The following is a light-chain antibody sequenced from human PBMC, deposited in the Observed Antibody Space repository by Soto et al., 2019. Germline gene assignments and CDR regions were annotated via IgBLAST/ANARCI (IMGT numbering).Light chain of an antibody. Sequence: FMLTQPHSVSEPPGKTVTISCTRSSGSIASNYVQWYQQRPGSAPTTVIYEDNQRPSGVPDRFSGSIDSSSNSASLTISGLKTEDEADYYCQSYDSSNVVFGGGTKLTVL. CDR2: EDN. V-gene: IGLV6-57*04. CDR3: QSYDSSNVV. CDR1: SGSIASNY. J-gene: IGLJ2*01.